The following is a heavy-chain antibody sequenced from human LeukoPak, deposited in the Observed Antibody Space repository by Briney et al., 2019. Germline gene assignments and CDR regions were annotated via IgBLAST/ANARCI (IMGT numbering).Heavy chain of an antibody. CDR3: ASSYCSGGSCYVDDAFDI. V-gene: IGHV1-18*01. CDR2: ISAYNGNT. J-gene: IGHJ3*02. CDR1: GYTFTSYG. D-gene: IGHD2-15*01. Sequence: PGASVKVSCKASGYTFTSYGISWVRQAPGQGLEWMGWISAYNGNTNYAQKLQGRVTMTTDTSTGTAYMELRSLRSDDTAVYYCASSYCSGGSCYVDDAFDIWGQGTMVTVSS.